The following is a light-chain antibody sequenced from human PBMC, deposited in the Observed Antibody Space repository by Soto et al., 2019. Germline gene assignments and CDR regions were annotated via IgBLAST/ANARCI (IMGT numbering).Light chain of an antibody. Sequence: QSALTQPPSASGSPGQSVTISCTGTSSDVGGYNYVSWYQQHPGKAPKLMISEVSKRPSGVPDRFSGPKSGNTASLTVSGLQAEDEADYYCSSYAGSNNLGVFGTGTKVTVL. CDR2: EVS. J-gene: IGLJ1*01. CDR1: SSDVGGYNY. V-gene: IGLV2-8*01. CDR3: SSYAGSNNLGV.